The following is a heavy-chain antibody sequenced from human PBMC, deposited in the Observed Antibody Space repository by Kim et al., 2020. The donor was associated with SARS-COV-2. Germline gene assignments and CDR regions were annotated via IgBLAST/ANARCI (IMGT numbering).Heavy chain of an antibody. CDR1: GFTFSSYS. J-gene: IGHJ6*02. CDR3: ASYSIRGYSGYDWAYYYYGMDV. D-gene: IGHD5-12*01. V-gene: IGHV3-21*01. Sequence: GGSLRLSCAASGFTFSSYSMNWVRQAPGKGLEWVSSISSSSSYIYYADSVKGRFTISRDNAKNSLYLQMNSLRAEDTAVYYCASYSIRGYSGYDWAYYYYGMDVWGQGTTVTVSS. CDR2: ISSSSSYI.